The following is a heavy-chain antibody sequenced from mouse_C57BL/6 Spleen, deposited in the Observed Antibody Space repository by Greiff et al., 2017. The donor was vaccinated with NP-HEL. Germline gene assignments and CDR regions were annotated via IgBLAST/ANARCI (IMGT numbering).Heavy chain of an antibody. D-gene: IGHD1-1*01. CDR2: IDPETGGT. V-gene: IGHV1-15*01. J-gene: IGHJ3*01. CDR3: TRDPDCGSSPAWFAY. Sequence: VQLQQSGAELVRPGASVTLSCKASGYTFTDYEMHWVQQTPVHGLEWIGAIDPETGGTAYNQKFKGKAILTADKSSSTAYMELRRLTSEDSAVYYCTRDPDCGSSPAWFAYWGQGTLVTVSA. CDR1: GYTFTDYE.